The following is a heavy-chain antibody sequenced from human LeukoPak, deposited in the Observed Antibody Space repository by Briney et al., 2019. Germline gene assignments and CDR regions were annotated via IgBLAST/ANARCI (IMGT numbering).Heavy chain of an antibody. CDR3: AKWGPYCVGDYCPALDS. CDR2: INQDGSKK. V-gene: IGHV3-7*01. Sequence: GGSLRLSCVASRFTFSNYWMSWVRQAPGKGLEWVANINQDGSKKRYADSMKGRFTNSRDNAKESLYLQLNSLRAEDTAVYYCAKWGPYCVGDYCPALDSWGPGTLVTVSS. J-gene: IGHJ4*02. CDR1: RFTFSNYW. D-gene: IGHD2-21*02.